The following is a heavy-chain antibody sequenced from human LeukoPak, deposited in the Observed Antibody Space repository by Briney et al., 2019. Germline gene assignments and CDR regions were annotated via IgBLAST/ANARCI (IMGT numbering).Heavy chain of an antibody. V-gene: IGHV4-4*07. CDR3: ARERGPYDSSHY. CDR1: GGSISSYF. Sequence: PSETLSLTCTIPGGSISSYFWSWIRQPVGKGLEWIGRIYTSGSTNYNPSLKSRVTMSVDKSKNQFSLKLSSVTAADTAVYYWARERGPYDSSHYWGQGTLVTVSS. D-gene: IGHD3-22*01. J-gene: IGHJ4*02. CDR2: IYTSGST.